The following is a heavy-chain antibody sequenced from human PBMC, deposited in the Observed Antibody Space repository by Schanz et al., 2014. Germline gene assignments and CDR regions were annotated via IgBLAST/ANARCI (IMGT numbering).Heavy chain of an antibody. J-gene: IGHJ6*02. CDR2: ITAYNGDT. Sequence: QVQLVQSGAEVKKPGASVKVSCKASGYTFTSHGISWVRQAPGQGLEWMGWITAYNGDTNYALKLQGRVTMTTDTSTSTAYMELRSLRSDDTAVYYCARVQDDILTGSEYYYGIDVWGQGTTVTVSS. V-gene: IGHV1-18*01. CDR3: ARVQDDILTGSEYYYGIDV. CDR1: GYTFTSHG. D-gene: IGHD3-9*01.